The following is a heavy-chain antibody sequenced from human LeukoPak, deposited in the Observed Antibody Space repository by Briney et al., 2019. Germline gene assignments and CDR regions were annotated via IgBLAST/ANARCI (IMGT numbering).Heavy chain of an antibody. CDR3: ARVGIGSSGSFDY. Sequence: ASVKVSCKASGGTFSSYAISWVRQAPGQGLEWMGGIIPIFGTANYAQKFRGRVTITADESTSTAYMELSSLRSEDTAVYYCARVGIGSSGSFDYWGQGTLVTVSS. V-gene: IGHV1-69*13. CDR2: IIPIFGTA. J-gene: IGHJ4*02. CDR1: GGTFSSYA. D-gene: IGHD6-19*01.